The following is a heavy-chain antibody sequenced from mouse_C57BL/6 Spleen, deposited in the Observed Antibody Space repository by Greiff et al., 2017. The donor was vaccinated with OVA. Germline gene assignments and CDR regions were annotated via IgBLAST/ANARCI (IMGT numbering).Heavy chain of an antibody. J-gene: IGHJ1*03. CDR3: ARDAVVADWYFDV. D-gene: IGHD1-1*01. CDR2: ISDGGSYT. CDR1: GFTFSSYA. V-gene: IGHV5-4*01. Sequence: EVQGVESGGGLVKPGGSLKLSCAASGFTFSSYAMSWVRQTPEKRLEWVATISDGGSYTYYPDNVKGRFTISRDNAKNNLYLQMSHLKSEDTAMYYCARDAVVADWYFDVWGTGTTVTVSS.